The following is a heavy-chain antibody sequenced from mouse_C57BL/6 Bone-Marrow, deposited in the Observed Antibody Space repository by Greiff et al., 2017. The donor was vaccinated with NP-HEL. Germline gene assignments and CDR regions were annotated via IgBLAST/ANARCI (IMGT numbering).Heavy chain of an antibody. CDR1: GFTFSSYG. CDR2: ISSGGSYT. Sequence: DVKLVESGGDLVKPGGSLKLSCAASGFTFSSYGMSWVRQTPDKRLEWVATISSGGSYTYYPDSVKGRFTISRDNAKNTLYLQMSSLKSEDTAMYYCARILWSMDYWGQGTSVTVSS. J-gene: IGHJ4*01. D-gene: IGHD1-1*02. CDR3: ARILWSMDY. V-gene: IGHV5-6*02.